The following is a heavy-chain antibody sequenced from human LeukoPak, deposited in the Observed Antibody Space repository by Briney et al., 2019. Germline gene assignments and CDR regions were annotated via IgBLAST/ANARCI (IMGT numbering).Heavy chain of an antibody. CDR1: GYTFTSYA. CDR3: ARDSSNYYDSSGYPSFDY. D-gene: IGHD3-22*01. J-gene: IGHJ4*02. V-gene: IGHV7-4-1*02. Sequence: ASVKVSCTASGYTFTSYAMNWVRQAPGQGLEWMGWINTNTGNPTYAQGFTGRFVFSLDTSVSTAYLQISSLKAEDTAVYYCARDSSNYYDSSGYPSFDYWGQGTLVTVSS. CDR2: INTNTGNP.